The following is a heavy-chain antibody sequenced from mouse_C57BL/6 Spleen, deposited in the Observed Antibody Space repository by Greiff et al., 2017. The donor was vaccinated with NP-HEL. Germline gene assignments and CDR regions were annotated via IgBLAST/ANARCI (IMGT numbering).Heavy chain of an antibody. Sequence: DVKLVESEGGLVQPGSSMKLSCTASGFTFSDYYMAWVRQVPEKGLEWVANINYDGSSTYYLDSLKSRFIISRDNAKNILYLQMSSLKSEDTATYYCARGGAITTVVAHWYFDVWGTGTTVTVSS. J-gene: IGHJ1*03. CDR1: GFTFSDYY. D-gene: IGHD1-1*01. V-gene: IGHV5-16*01. CDR2: INYDGSST. CDR3: ARGGAITTVVAHWYFDV.